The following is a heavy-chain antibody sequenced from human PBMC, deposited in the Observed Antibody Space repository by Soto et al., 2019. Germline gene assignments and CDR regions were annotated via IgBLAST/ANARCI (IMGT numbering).Heavy chain of an antibody. Sequence: RASVKVSCKASGGTFSSYAISWVRQAPGQGLEWMGGIIPIFGTANYAQKFQGRVTITADKSTSTAYMELSSLRSEDTAVYYCARAREYSSSPEPLIYGMDVWGQGTTVTVSS. D-gene: IGHD6-6*01. V-gene: IGHV1-69*06. CDR1: GGTFSSYA. CDR3: ARAREYSSSPEPLIYGMDV. CDR2: IIPIFGTA. J-gene: IGHJ6*02.